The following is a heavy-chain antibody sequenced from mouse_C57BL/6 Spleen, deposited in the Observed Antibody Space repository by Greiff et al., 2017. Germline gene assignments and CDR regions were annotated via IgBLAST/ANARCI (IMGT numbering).Heavy chain of an antibody. D-gene: IGHD2-3*01. J-gene: IGHJ3*01. CDR2: ISSKSNNYAS. CDR1: GFSFNTYA. Sequence: EVMLVESGGGLVQPKGSLKLSCAASGFSFNTYAMNWVRQAPGKGLEWVARISSKSNNYASYYADSVKDRLTISRDDSESMLYLQMNNLKTEDTAMYYCVGQGDGYLFAYWGQGTLVTVSA. V-gene: IGHV10-1*01. CDR3: VGQGDGYLFAY.